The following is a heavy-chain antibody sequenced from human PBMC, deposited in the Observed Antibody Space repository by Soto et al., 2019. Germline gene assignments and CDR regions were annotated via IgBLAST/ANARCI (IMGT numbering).Heavy chain of an antibody. CDR1: GGTFSSYA. CDR2: IIGIVGTA. CDR3: ASDNVSGDNSSPTLDV. V-gene: IGHV1-69*13. Sequence: AVKVSCKASGGTFSSYAISWVRQAPGQGVEWMGGIIGIVGTANYAQKFEGGDTNTADESTRTAYMELSSQRSEETAVYYWASDNVSGDNSSPTLDVWGQGTPVTVSS. D-gene: IGHD1-26*01. J-gene: IGHJ6*02.